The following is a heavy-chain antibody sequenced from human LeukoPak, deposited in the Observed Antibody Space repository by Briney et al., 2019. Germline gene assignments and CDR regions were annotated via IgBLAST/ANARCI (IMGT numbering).Heavy chain of an antibody. CDR2: IYYSGST. D-gene: IGHD4-23*01. CDR3: ARISEAVADAFDI. CDR1: GGSISSYY. V-gene: IGHV4-59*01. Sequence: SETLSLTCTVSGGSISSYYWSWIRQPPGKGLEWIGYIYYSGSTNYNPSLKSRVTISVDTSKNQFSRKLSSVTAADTAVYYCARISEAVADAFDIWGQGTMVTVSS. J-gene: IGHJ3*02.